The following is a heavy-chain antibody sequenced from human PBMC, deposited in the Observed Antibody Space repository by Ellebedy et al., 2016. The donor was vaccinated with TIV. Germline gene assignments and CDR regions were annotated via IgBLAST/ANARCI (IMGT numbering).Heavy chain of an antibody. D-gene: IGHD3-10*01. CDR1: GGTFSSYA. Sequence: SVKVSCXASGGTFSSYAISWVRQAPGQGLEWMGGIIPIFGTANYAQKFQGRVTITADESTSTAYMELSSLRSEDTAVYYCARDPMVRGASVDAFDIWGQGTMVTVSS. CDR3: ARDPMVRGASVDAFDI. CDR2: IIPIFGTA. V-gene: IGHV1-69*13. J-gene: IGHJ3*02.